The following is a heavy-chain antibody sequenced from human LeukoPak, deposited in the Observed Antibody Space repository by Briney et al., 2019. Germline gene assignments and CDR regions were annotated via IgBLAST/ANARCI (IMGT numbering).Heavy chain of an antibody. Sequence: GGSLRLSCAASGFTFSSYAMHWVRQAPGKGLEWVAVISYDGSNKYYADSVKGRFTISRDNSKNTLYLQMNSLRAEDTAVYYCARHTDYDILTGYYFDYWGQRTLVTVSS. D-gene: IGHD3-9*01. V-gene: IGHV3-30-3*01. CDR2: ISYDGSNK. CDR1: GFTFSSYA. CDR3: ARHTDYDILTGYYFDY. J-gene: IGHJ4*02.